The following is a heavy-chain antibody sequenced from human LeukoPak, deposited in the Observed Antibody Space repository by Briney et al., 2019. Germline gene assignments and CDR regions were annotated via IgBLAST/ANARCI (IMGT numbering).Heavy chain of an antibody. CDR2: IYHSGST. CDR3: ARVVAGTGDYFDY. CDR1: GGSISSSNW. Sequence: PSETLSLTCAVSGGSISSSNWSSWVRQPPGKGLEWIGEIYHSGSTNYNPSLKSRVTISVDNSKNQFSLKLSSVTAADTAVYYCARVVAGTGDYFDYWGQGTLVTVSS. V-gene: IGHV4-4*02. J-gene: IGHJ4*02. D-gene: IGHD6-19*01.